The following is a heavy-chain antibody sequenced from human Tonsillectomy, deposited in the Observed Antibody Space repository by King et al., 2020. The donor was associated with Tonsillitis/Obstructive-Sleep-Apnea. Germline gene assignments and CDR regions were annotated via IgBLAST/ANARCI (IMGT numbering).Heavy chain of an antibody. CDR2: ISGSGGST. V-gene: IGHV3-23*04. D-gene: IGHD3-3*01. CDR3: AKPALHFGVVIMDAFDI. CDR1: GFTFSSYA. J-gene: IGHJ3*02. Sequence: QLVQSGGGLVQPGGSLRLSCAASGFTFSSYAMSWVRQAPGKGLEWVSAISGSGGSTYYADSVKGRFTISRDNSKNTLYLQMNSLRAEDTAVYYCAKPALHFGVVIMDAFDIWGQGTMVTVSS.